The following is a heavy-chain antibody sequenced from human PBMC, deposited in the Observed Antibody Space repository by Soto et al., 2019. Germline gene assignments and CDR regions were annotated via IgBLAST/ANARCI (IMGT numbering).Heavy chain of an antibody. D-gene: IGHD2-2*01. Sequence: ASVKVSCKASGFSLTGYYFHWIRAAPGQGLEWLGWINPNTGGTTYAQKFQGRVSLTWETSINTAYMELSSLRPDDTSMYYCARQRYLVLSVVRYVWGEGTSGTVAA. CDR2: INPNTGGT. V-gene: IGHV1-2*02. J-gene: IGHJ6*04. CDR1: GFSLTGYY. CDR3: ARQRYLVLSVVRYV.